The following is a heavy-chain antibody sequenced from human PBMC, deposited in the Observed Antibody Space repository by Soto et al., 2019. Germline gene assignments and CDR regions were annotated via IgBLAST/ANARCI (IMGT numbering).Heavy chain of an antibody. J-gene: IGHJ4*02. V-gene: IGHV1-46*03. D-gene: IGHD2-15*01. CDR1: GYTFTSYY. Sequence: ASVKVSCKASGYTFTSYYMHWVRQAPGQGLEWMGIINPSGGSTSYAQKFQGRVTMTRDTSTSTVYMELSSLRSEDTAVYCCARALAVVVGEDYWGQGTLVTVSS. CDR3: ARALAVVVGEDY. CDR2: INPSGGST.